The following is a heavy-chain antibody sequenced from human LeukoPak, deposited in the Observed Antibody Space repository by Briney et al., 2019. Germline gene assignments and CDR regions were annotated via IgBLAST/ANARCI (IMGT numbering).Heavy chain of an antibody. CDR1: GFTFSTYW. D-gene: IGHD5-18*01. CDR3: ARGYTYGYIFYFDY. V-gene: IGHV3-7*01. J-gene: IGHJ4*02. CDR2: IKQDGTEK. Sequence: GGSLRLSCAASGFTFSTYWMSWVRQAPGKGLEWVANIKQDGTEKYYVDSVKGRFTISRDNAKNSLYLQMNSLRAEDAAVYYCARGYTYGYIFYFDYWGQGTLVTVSS.